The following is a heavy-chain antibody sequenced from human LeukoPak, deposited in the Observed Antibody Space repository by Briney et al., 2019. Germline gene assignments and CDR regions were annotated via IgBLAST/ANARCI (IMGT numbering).Heavy chain of an antibody. J-gene: IGHJ4*02. CDR1: GGSISSYY. CDR2: IYYTGST. CDR3: ARLRPSIGAAGTFDY. D-gene: IGHD6-13*01. Sequence: SETLSLTCTVSGGSISSYYWSWIRQPPGKGLEWIGYIYYTGSTKYNASLKSRVTISVDTSKNQFSLKVSSVTAADTAVYYCARLRPSIGAAGTFDYWGQGTLSPSPQ. V-gene: IGHV4-59*08.